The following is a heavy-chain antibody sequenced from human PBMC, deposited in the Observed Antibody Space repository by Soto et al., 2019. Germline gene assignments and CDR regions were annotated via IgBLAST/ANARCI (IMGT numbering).Heavy chain of an antibody. J-gene: IGHJ6*02. CDR2: IYYSGST. Sequence: SETLSLTCTVSGGSVSSGSYYWSWIRQPPGKGLEWIGYIYYSGSTNYNPSLKSRVTISVDTSKNQFSLQLNSVTPEDTAVYYCARIHSSSSSDMDVWGQGTTVTVSS. V-gene: IGHV4-61*01. CDR3: ARIHSSSSSDMDV. CDR1: GGSVSSGSYY. D-gene: IGHD6-6*01.